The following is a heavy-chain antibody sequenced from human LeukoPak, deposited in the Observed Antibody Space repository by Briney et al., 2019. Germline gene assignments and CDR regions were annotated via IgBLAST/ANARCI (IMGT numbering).Heavy chain of an antibody. D-gene: IGHD6-19*01. J-gene: IGHJ4*02. Sequence: SVKVSCKASGYTFTSYHMHWVRQTPGQGLEWMGGIIPIFVTPSYAQKFQGRITITADESTSTAYMELSSLRSEDTAVYYCAKEGYTSGWYRYWGQGTLVTVSS. V-gene: IGHV1-69*13. CDR3: AKEGYTSGWYRY. CDR1: GYTFTSYH. CDR2: IIPIFVTP.